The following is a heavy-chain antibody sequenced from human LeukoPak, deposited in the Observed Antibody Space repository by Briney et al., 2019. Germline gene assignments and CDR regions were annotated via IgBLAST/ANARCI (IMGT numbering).Heavy chain of an antibody. CDR2: ITTSDGNT. J-gene: IGHJ4*02. D-gene: IGHD2/OR15-2a*01. Sequence: GGSLRLSCAASGFTFSSYTMSWVRQAPGKGLEWVSTITTSDGNTYYADSVKGRFTVSRDNSKNTLFLQMNNLRAEDTAVYYCVTFYETYWGRGTLVTVSS. V-gene: IGHV3-23*01. CDR3: VTFYETY. CDR1: GFTFSSYT.